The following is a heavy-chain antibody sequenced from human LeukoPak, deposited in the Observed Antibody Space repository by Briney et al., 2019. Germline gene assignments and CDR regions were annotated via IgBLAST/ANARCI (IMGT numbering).Heavy chain of an antibody. Sequence: QPGGSLRLSCAASGFNFSSYSMSWVRQAPGKGLEWVSYITSTSNTMYHSDSVKGRFTISRDNAKTSLFLQMNSLRVEDTAVYYCTRDPHSLDYWGQGTLVTVSS. CDR2: ITSTSNTM. V-gene: IGHV3-48*01. CDR1: GFNFSSYS. CDR3: TRDPHSLDY. J-gene: IGHJ4*02. D-gene: IGHD5-18*01.